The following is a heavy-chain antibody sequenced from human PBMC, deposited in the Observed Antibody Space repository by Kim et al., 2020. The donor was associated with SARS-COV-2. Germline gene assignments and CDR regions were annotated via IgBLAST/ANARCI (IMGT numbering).Heavy chain of an antibody. D-gene: IGHD4-17*01. J-gene: IGHJ4*02. CDR3: ARTHDYGDPD. Sequence: EKYYVDYVKGRFTISRDNAKNSLYLQMNSLRAEDTAVYYCARTHDYGDPDWGQGTLVTVSS. CDR2: EK. V-gene: IGHV3-7*04.